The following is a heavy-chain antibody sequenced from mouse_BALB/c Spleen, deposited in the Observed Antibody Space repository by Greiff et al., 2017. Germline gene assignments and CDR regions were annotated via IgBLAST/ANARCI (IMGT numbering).Heavy chain of an antibody. V-gene: IGHV1S135*01. CDR1: GYAFTSYN. CDR2: IDPYNGGT. Sequence: EVKLMESGPELVKPGASVKVSCKASGYAFTSYNMYWVKQSHGKSLEWIGYIDPYNGGTSYNQKFKGKATLTVDKSSSTAYMHLNSLTSEDSAVYYCAGSYDYGAWFAYWGQGTLVTVSA. D-gene: IGHD1-1*02. J-gene: IGHJ3*01. CDR3: AGSYDYGAWFAY.